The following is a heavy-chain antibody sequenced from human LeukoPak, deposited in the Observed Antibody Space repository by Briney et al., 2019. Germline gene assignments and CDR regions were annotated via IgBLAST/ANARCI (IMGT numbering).Heavy chain of an antibody. CDR3: AKVSGGGLYYDGMDV. CDR1: AFAFSNHA. D-gene: IGHD1-14*01. Sequence: QPGGSLRLSCTASAFAFSNHAMSWVRQAPGKRLEWVSVISGSGGTTYYADSVKGRFTISRDSSKNTLYLQMNSLRAEDTAVYYSAKVSGGGLYYDGMDVWGQGTTVTVSS. V-gene: IGHV3-23*01. CDR2: ISGSGGTT. J-gene: IGHJ6*02.